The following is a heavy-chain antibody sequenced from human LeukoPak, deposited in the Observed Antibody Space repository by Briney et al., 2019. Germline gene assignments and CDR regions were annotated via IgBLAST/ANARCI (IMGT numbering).Heavy chain of an antibody. V-gene: IGHV3-23*01. CDR3: AKDRSYIVVVNYYGMDV. CDR1: GFTFSSYA. Sequence: PGGSLRLSCAASGFTFSSYAMSWVRQAPGKGLEWVSAISGSGGSTCYADSVKGRFTISRDNSKNTLYLQMNSLRAEDTAVYYCAKDRSYIVVVNYYGMDVWGQGTTVTVSS. CDR2: ISGSGGST. J-gene: IGHJ6*02. D-gene: IGHD2-2*01.